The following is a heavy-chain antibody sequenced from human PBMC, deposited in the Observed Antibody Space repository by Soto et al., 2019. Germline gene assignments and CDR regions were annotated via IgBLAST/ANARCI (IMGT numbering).Heavy chain of an antibody. J-gene: IGHJ4*02. CDR2: IYSGGST. V-gene: IGHV3-53*01. D-gene: IGHD3-3*01. Sequence: EVQLVESGGGLIQPGGSLRLSCAASGFTVSSNYMSWVRQALGKGLEWVSVIYSGGSTYYADSVKGRFTISRDNSKNTLYLLMNSLRAEDTAVYYCAREDYDFWSGYAFDYWGQGTLVTVSS. CDR1: GFTVSSNY. CDR3: AREDYDFWSGYAFDY.